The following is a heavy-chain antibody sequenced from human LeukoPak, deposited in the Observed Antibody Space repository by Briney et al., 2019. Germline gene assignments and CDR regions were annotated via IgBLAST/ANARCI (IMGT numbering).Heavy chain of an antibody. D-gene: IGHD3-10*01. CDR2: IYGDGSFT. V-gene: IGHV3-74*01. Sequence: GGSLRLSCAASGFTFSNFWMHWVRQAPGKGLVWVALIYGDGSFTRYADSVKGRFTISRDNAKNTVYLQMNSLRAEDTAVYYCARHRGSFFDYWGQGTLVTVSS. J-gene: IGHJ4*02. CDR1: GFTFSNFW. CDR3: ARHRGSFFDY.